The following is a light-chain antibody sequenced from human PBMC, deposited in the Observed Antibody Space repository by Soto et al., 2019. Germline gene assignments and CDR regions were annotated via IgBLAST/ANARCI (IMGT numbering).Light chain of an antibody. J-gene: IGKJ4*01. CDR2: GAS. V-gene: IGKV3-20*01. Sequence: EIVMTQSPATLSVSPGERATLSCRASQSVSSSYLAWYQQKPGQAPRLLIYGASNRATGIPDRFSGSGSGTDFTLTISRLEPEDFAVYYCQQYDNSPLTFGGGTKV. CDR3: QQYDNSPLT. CDR1: QSVSSSY.